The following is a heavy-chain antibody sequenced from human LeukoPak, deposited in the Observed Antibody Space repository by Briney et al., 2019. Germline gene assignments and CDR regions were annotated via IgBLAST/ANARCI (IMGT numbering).Heavy chain of an antibody. CDR3: AREGDYYDRSLGEF. D-gene: IGHD3-22*01. J-gene: IGHJ4*02. Sequence: ASVNVSCKASGYTFTTYYIHWVRQAPGQGLEWMGIINPSAGRTDCAQNFQGRVTLTRDTSTSTVYMELSGLRSEDTAVYYCAREGDYYDRSLGEFWGQGTLVTVSS. CDR2: INPSAGRT. V-gene: IGHV1-46*01. CDR1: GYTFTTYY.